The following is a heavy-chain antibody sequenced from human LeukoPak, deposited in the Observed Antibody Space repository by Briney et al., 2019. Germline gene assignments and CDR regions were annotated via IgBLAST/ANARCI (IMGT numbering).Heavy chain of an antibody. V-gene: IGHV1-69*13. D-gene: IGHD2-2*01. CDR1: GGTFSSYA. CDR3: AREASIVVVPAASYNWIDP. J-gene: IGHJ5*02. CDR2: IIPIFGTA. Sequence: ASVKVSCKASGGTFSSYAISWVRQAPGQGLEWMGGIIPIFGTANYAQKFQGRVTITADESTSTAYMELSSLRSEDTAVYYCAREASIVVVPAASYNWIDPWGQGTLVTVSS.